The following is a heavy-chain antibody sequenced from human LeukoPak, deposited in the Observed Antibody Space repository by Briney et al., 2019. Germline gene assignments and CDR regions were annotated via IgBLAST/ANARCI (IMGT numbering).Heavy chain of an antibody. J-gene: IGHJ6*03. D-gene: IGHD3-3*01. CDR2: IYSGGST. Sequence: GGSLRPSCAASGFTVSSNYMSWVRQAPGKGLEWVSVIYSGGSTYYADSVKGRFTISRDNAKNSLYLQMNSLRAEDTAVYYCARMRFLEWFFGPSYYMDVWGKGTTVTVSS. CDR3: ARMRFLEWFFGPSYYMDV. V-gene: IGHV3-53*01. CDR1: GFTVSSNY.